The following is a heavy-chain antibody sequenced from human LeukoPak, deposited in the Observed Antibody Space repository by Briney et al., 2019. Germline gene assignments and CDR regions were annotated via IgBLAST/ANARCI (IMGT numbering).Heavy chain of an antibody. J-gene: IGHJ4*02. CDR2: LSYDGSNK. D-gene: IGHD6-19*01. CDR1: GFNFSGYG. V-gene: IGHV3-33*01. CDR3: ARGLYKNGWYYFDY. Sequence: GRSLRLSCAASGFNFSGYGIHWVRQAPGKWLEWVAFLSYDGSNKFYADSVKGRFTISRDNSENTLHLQMNSLKDEDTAVYYCARGLYKNGWYYFDYWGQGTLVTVSS.